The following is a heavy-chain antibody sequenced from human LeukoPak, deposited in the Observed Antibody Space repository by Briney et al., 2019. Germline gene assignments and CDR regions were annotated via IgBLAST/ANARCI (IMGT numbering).Heavy chain of an antibody. CDR1: GFSVTASGVG. J-gene: IGHJ4*02. CDR3: AHRRGLPMVRDASFDH. Sequence: SGPTLVNPTQTLTLTCAFSGFSVTASGVGVGWIRQPPGKALEWLALFYWDDDKRYNPSLKSRLSITKDTSKNQVVFTMTNVDPVDTATYYCAHRRGLPMVRDASFDHWGQGTLVTVSS. D-gene: IGHD3-10*01. CDR2: FYWDDDK. V-gene: IGHV2-5*02.